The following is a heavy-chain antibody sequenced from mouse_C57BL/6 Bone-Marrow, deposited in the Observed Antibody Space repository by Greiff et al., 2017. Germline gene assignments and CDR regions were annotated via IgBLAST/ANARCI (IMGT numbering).Heavy chain of an antibody. V-gene: IGHV1-69*01. CDR1: GYTFTSYW. J-gene: IGHJ3*01. CDR2: IDPSDSYT. CDR3: ARLVYSCAY. Sequence: VQLQQPGAELVMPGASVKLSCKASGYTFTSYWMHWVKQRPGQGLEWIGEIDPSDSYTNYNQKFKGKSTLTVDNSSSTAYMQLSSLTSEDSAVYYGARLVYSCAYWGQGTLVTVSA. D-gene: IGHD1-1*02.